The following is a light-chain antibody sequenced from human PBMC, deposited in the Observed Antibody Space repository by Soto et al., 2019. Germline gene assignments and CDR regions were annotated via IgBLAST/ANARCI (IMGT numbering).Light chain of an antibody. V-gene: IGLV2-14*01. J-gene: IGLJ2*01. Sequence: QSALTQPASVSGSPGQSITISCTXXXXXVGGYNYVSWYQQHPGKAPKLMIYEVSNRPSGVSNRFSGSKSGNTASLTISGLQAEDEADYYCSSYTRTTLVVFGGGTKLTVL. CDR3: SSYTRTTLVV. CDR1: XXXVGGYNY. CDR2: EVS.